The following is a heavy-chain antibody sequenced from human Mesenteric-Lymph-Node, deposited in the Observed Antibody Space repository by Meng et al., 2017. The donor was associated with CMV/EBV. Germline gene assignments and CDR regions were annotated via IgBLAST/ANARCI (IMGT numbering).Heavy chain of an antibody. CDR3: AGHQVVPTTPGYNWFDP. D-gene: IGHD2-2*01. J-gene: IGHJ5*02. CDR1: GGSISSYY. CDR2: IYYSGST. Sequence: GPLRLSCTVSGGSISSYYWTWIRQPPGKGLEWIGYIYYSGSTNYNPSLKSRVTISIDTSKNQFSLKLSSVTAADTAVYYCAGHQVVPTTPGYNWFDPWGQGTLVTVSS. V-gene: IGHV4-59*01.